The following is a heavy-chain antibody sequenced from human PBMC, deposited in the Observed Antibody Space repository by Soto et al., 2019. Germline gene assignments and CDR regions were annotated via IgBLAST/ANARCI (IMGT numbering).Heavy chain of an antibody. D-gene: IGHD3-10*01. Sequence: QVQLVQSETEVKKPGASVKVSCKASGYIFTNYDITWVRQAPGQGLEWMGWVSGYTGNTKYAQKFQDRVTMTTDTSTSTVYMELRSMRSDDTAVYYCARFGSASYYYSGVDVWGQGTTVFVSS. J-gene: IGHJ6*02. CDR3: ARFGSASYYYSGVDV. CDR2: VSGYTGNT. CDR1: GYIFTNYD. V-gene: IGHV1-18*01.